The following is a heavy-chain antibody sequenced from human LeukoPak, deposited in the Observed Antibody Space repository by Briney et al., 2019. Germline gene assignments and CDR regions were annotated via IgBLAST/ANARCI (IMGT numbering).Heavy chain of an antibody. V-gene: IGHV5-10-1*01. J-gene: IGHJ4*02. CDR3: TREEGHKSHY. Sequence: GESLKISCKGSGYSFTSYWISWVRQMPGKGLEWMGRIDPSDSYTNYSPSFQGHVTISADKSISTAYLQWSSLKASDTAVYYCTREEGHKSHYWGQGTLVTVSS. CDR2: IDPSDSYT. D-gene: IGHD3-10*01. CDR1: GYSFTSYW.